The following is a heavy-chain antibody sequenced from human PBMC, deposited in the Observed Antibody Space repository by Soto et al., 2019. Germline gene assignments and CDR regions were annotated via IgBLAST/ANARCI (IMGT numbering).Heavy chain of an antibody. CDR2: ISGSGGST. CDR3: AKDPGGEATEWYYFDY. V-gene: IGHV3-23*01. CDR1: GFTFSSYA. D-gene: IGHD1-26*01. J-gene: IGHJ4*02. Sequence: EVQLLESGGGLVQPGGSLRLSCAASGFTFSSYAMSWVRQAPGKGLEWVSAISGSGGSTYYADSVKGRFTISRDNSQNTLYLQMNSLRAEDTAVYYCAKDPGGEATEWYYFDYWGQGTLVTVSS.